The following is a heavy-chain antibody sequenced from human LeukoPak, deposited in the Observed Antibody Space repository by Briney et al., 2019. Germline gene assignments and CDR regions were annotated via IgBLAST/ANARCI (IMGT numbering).Heavy chain of an antibody. J-gene: IGHJ5*02. CDR3: ARDPQYAVAGTGWFDP. CDR1: GFTFDDYG. Sequence: GGSLRLSCPASGFTFDDYGMSWVRQAPGKGLEWVSGINWNGGSTGYADSVKGRFTISRDNAKNSLYLQMNSLRAEDTALYYCARDPQYAVAGTGWFDPWGQGTLVTVSS. V-gene: IGHV3-20*04. D-gene: IGHD6-19*01. CDR2: INWNGGST.